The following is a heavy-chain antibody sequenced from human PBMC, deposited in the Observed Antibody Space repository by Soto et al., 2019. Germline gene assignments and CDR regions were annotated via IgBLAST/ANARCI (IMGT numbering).Heavy chain of an antibody. CDR1: GFTFSIYA. V-gene: IGHV3-30-3*01. CDR2: ISYDGSNK. Sequence: PGGSLRLSCAASGFTFSIYAMHWVRQAPGKGLERVAVISYDGSNKYYADSVKGRFTISRDNAKNSLHLQMNSLRAEDTAVYYCARDQYYYDSSGRYYYYYGMDVWGQGTTVPVSS. CDR3: ARDQYYYDSSGRYYYYYGMDV. J-gene: IGHJ6*02. D-gene: IGHD3-22*01.